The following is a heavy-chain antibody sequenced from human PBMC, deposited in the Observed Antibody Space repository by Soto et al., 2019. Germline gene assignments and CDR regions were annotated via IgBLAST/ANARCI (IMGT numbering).Heavy chain of an antibody. V-gene: IGHV3-49*04. CDR1: GFTFDDYA. D-gene: IGHD3-22*01. J-gene: IGHJ4*02. Sequence: SLRLSGTVSGFTFDDYAMSWVRQAPGKGLEWVGFISSQAFGGTTEYAASVEGRFTISTDESKTIAYLQMNSLKAADTAVYFCATVYFYDSSADYYFDYWGQGTLVTVSS. CDR2: ISSQAFGGTT. CDR3: ATVYFYDSSADYYFDY.